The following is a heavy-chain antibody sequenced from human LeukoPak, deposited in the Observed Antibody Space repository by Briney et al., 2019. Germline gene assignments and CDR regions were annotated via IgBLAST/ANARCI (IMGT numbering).Heavy chain of an antibody. CDR1: GFTFSSCG. V-gene: IGHV3-30*18. Sequence: GGSLRLSCAASGFTFSSCGMHWVRQAPGKGLEWVAVISYDGSNKYYADSVKGRFTISRDNSKNTLYLQMNSLRAEDTAVYYCAKGHFTVTPGYFQHWGQGTLVTVSS. D-gene: IGHD4-17*01. J-gene: IGHJ1*01. CDR2: ISYDGSNK. CDR3: AKGHFTVTPGYFQH.